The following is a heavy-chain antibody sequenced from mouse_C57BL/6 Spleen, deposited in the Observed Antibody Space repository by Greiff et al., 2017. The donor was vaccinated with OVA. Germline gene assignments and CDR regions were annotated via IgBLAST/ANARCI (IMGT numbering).Heavy chain of an antibody. V-gene: IGHV5-4*01. Sequence: EVLLVESGGGLVKPGGSLKLSCAASGFTFTSYSMSWVRQTPEQRLEWVATISDGGSYTYYPDNVKGRSTISGDNSTNNLYLQMSHLKSEDTAIYYCARDWENGSCLYYFDYWGQGTTLTVSS. CDR2: ISDGGSYT. D-gene: IGHD1-1*02. J-gene: IGHJ2*01. CDR3: ARDWENGSCLYYFDY. CDR1: GFTFTSYS.